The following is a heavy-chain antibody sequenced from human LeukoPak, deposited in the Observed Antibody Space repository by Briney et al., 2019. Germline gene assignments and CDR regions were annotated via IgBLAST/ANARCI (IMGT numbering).Heavy chain of an antibody. CDR3: ARGGIRVSGIDEFDY. CDR1: GFTFTNYD. Sequence: GGSLRLSCAASGFTFTNYDMHWVRQAPGKGLEWVSAICIRGDTYYSGSVKGRFTISRENAENSLYLQMNSLRAEDTAVYYCARGGIRVSGIDEFDYWGQGTLGTVSA. V-gene: IGHV3-13*01. CDR2: ICIRGDT. D-gene: IGHD6-19*01. J-gene: IGHJ4*02.